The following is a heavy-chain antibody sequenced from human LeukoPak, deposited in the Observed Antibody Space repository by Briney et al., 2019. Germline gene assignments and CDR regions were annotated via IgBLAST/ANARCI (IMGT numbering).Heavy chain of an antibody. J-gene: IGHJ4*02. CDR2: IYTSGST. CDR3: ASLTPSGGDYAFDY. Sequence: PSETLSLTCTVSGGSISSHYWSWIRQPAGKGLEWIGRIYTSGSTNYNPSLKSRVTMSVDTSKNQFSLRLTSVTAADTAIYYCASLTPSGGDYAFDYWGQGTLVTVSS. D-gene: IGHD4-17*01. CDR1: GGSISSHY. V-gene: IGHV4-4*07.